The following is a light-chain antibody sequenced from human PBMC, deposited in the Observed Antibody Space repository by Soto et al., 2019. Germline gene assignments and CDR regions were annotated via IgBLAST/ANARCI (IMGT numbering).Light chain of an antibody. V-gene: IGLV2-14*03. Sequence: QSALTQPPSASGSPGQSVTISCTGSTSDVGGYEYVSWYQQHPGKAPKLMIFEVNKRPSGVSNRFSGSKSGNTASLTISGLQAEDEAEYYCSSYTNINTRACVFGTGTKVTVL. CDR2: EVN. CDR3: SSYTNINTRACV. CDR1: TSDVGGYEY. J-gene: IGLJ1*01.